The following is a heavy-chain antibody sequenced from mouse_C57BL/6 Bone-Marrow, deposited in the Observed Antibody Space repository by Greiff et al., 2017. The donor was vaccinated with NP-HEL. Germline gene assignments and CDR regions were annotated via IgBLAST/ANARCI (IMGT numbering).Heavy chain of an antibody. CDR1: GYTFTDYY. D-gene: IGHD1-1*01. J-gene: IGHJ4*01. Sequence: VQLQQSGPVLVKPGASVKMSCKASGYTFTDYYMNWVKQSHGKSLEWIGVINPYNGGTSYNQKFKGKATLTVDKSSSTAYMKLNSLTSEDSAVYYCARSITTVVAPYAMDYWGQGTSVTVSS. CDR2: INPYNGGT. V-gene: IGHV1-19*01. CDR3: ARSITTVVAPYAMDY.